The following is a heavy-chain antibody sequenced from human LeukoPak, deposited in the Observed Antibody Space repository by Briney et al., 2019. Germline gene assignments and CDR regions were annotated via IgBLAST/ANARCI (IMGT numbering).Heavy chain of an antibody. CDR3: SNAHFRAY. CDR1: GFTCTTYA. V-gene: IGHV3-23*01. CDR2: ISGSGTST. D-gene: IGHD2/OR15-2a*01. J-gene: IGHJ4*02. Sequence: PGGSLRLSCAVAGFTCTTYAMNWVRQAPGKGLEWVSAISGSGTSTYYADSVKGRFTISRDNSKNTLYLQINTLRAEDTAIYYGSNAHFRAYWGQGTQVTVSS.